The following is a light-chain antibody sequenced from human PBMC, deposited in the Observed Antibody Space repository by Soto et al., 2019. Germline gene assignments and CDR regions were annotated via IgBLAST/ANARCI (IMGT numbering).Light chain of an antibody. V-gene: IGKV1-12*01. Sequence: DIQLTQSPASLSACVGERVTITCRASQAISTYLAWYQQKPGKAPKLLIYGAYSLQNGVTSRFSGSGSGTDFTLTISSLQPEDFATYYCQHANTFPLTVGGGTQVDIK. CDR3: QHANTFPLT. CDR1: QAISTY. CDR2: GAY. J-gene: IGKJ4*01.